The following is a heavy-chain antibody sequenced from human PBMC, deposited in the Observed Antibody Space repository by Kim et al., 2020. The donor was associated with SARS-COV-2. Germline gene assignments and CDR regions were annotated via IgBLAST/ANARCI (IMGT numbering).Heavy chain of an antibody. J-gene: IGHJ6*02. CDR1: GGSFSGYY. Sequence: SETLSLTCAVYGGSFSGYYWSWIRQPPGKGLEWIGEINHSGSTNYNPSLKSRVTISVDTSKNQFSLKLSSVTAADTAVYYCARVDSGYDLGTYYYGMDVWGQGTTVTVSS. CDR2: INHSGST. V-gene: IGHV4-34*01. CDR3: ARVDSGYDLGTYYYGMDV. D-gene: IGHD5-12*01.